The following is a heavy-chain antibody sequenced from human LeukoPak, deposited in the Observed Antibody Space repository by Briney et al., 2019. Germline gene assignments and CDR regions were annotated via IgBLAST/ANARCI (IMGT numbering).Heavy chain of an antibody. D-gene: IGHD5-18*01. CDR3: ARDAAPGGYSYGPASGY. Sequence: ASVKVSCKASGYTFTSYGISWVRPAPGQGLEWMGWISAYNGNTNYAQKLQGRVTMTTDTSTSTAYMELRSLRSDDTAVYYCARDAAPGGYSYGPASGYWGQGTLVTVSS. V-gene: IGHV1-18*01. CDR2: ISAYNGNT. J-gene: IGHJ4*02. CDR1: GYTFTSYG.